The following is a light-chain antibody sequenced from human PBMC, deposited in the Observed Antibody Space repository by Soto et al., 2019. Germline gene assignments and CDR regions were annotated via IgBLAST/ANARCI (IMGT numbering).Light chain of an antibody. CDR2: DAS. CDR1: QSISSW. CDR3: QHYNSLSWT. V-gene: IGKV1-5*01. Sequence: DIQMTQSPSTLSASVGDRAPITCRASQSISSWLAWYQQKPGKAPKLLIYDASSLESGVPSRFSGSGSGTDFTLTISSLQPEDFATYYCQHYNSLSWTFGQGTKVDIK. J-gene: IGKJ1*01.